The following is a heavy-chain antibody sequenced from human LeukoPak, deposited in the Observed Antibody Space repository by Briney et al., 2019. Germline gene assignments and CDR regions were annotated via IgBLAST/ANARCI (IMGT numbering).Heavy chain of an antibody. CDR1: GGSLSGYY. Sequence: SETLPLTCAVYGGSLSGYYWSWFRQPPGKGLEWIGEINHSGSTNYNPSLKSRVTISVDTSKNQFSLKLSSVTAADTAVYYCARRRGYSYGYFDYWGQGTLVTVSS. D-gene: IGHD5-18*01. V-gene: IGHV4-34*01. CDR3: ARRRGYSYGYFDY. CDR2: INHSGST. J-gene: IGHJ4*02.